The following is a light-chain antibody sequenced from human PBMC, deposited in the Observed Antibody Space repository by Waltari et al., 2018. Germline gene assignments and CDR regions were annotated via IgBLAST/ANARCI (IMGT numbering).Light chain of an antibody. V-gene: IGLV2-8*01. J-gene: IGLJ2*01. CDR3: SSYTGDYSPVL. CDR2: EVA. CDR1: SSDVGPFNY. Sequence: QSALTQPPSASGSLGQSVTISCTGVSSDVGPFNYVSWYQHHPGEPPRLILYEVAMRPSGVPNPFSGSRSGNTASLIVSGLQADDEADYYCSSYTGDYSPVLFGGGTTLTVL.